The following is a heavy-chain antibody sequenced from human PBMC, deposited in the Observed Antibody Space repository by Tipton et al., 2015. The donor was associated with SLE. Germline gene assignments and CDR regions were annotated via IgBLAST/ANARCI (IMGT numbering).Heavy chain of an antibody. J-gene: IGHJ4*02. CDR2: INHSGST. D-gene: IGHD5-24*01. Sequence: TLSLTCAVYGGSFSGYYWSWIRQPPGKGLEWIGEINHSGSTNYNPSLKSRVTISVDTSKNQFSLKLSSVTAADTAVYYCARDLDGYNYGDYWGQGILVTVSS. V-gene: IGHV4-34*01. CDR3: ARDLDGYNYGDY. CDR1: GGSFSGYY.